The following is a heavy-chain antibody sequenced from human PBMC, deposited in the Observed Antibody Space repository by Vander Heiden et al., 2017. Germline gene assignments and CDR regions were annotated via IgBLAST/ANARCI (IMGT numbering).Heavy chain of an antibody. CDR1: GYTFTSYD. CDR2: MNPNSGNT. Sequence: QVQLVQSGAEVKKPGASVKVSCKASGYTFTSYDINWLRQATGQGLEWMGWMNPNSGNTGYAQKFQGRVTMTRNTSISTAYMELSSLRSEDTAVYYCAALEGIAVAGLYYYYGMDVWGQGTTVTVSS. CDR3: AALEGIAVAGLYYYYGMDV. J-gene: IGHJ6*02. V-gene: IGHV1-8*01. D-gene: IGHD6-19*01.